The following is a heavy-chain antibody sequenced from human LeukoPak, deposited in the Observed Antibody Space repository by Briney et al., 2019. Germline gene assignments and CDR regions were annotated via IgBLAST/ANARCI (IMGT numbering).Heavy chain of an antibody. CDR3: AGDRDGRRTFDY. CDR2: ISAYNGNT. CDR1: GYTFTSYG. Sequence: GASVKVSCKASGYTFTSYGISWVRQAPGQGLEWMGWISAYNGNTNYAQKLQGRVTMATDTSTSTAYMELRSLRSDDTAVYYCAGDRDGRRTFDYWGQGTLVTVSS. V-gene: IGHV1-18*01. J-gene: IGHJ4*02. D-gene: IGHD1-26*01.